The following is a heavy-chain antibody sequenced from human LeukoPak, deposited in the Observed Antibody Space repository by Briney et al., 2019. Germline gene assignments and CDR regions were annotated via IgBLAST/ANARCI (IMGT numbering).Heavy chain of an antibody. D-gene: IGHD2-15*01. Sequence: PGGSLRLSCSASGFIFSSHGFHWVRQSPGKGLEYVSAIGHDGTETYYADSVKGRFTISRDNSKNTVSFQLSSLRVDDTAVYYCLVVGFPGHFMYWGPGAPVTV. CDR1: GFIFSSHG. CDR3: LVVGFPGHFMY. CDR2: IGHDGTET. J-gene: IGHJ4*02. V-gene: IGHV3-64D*06.